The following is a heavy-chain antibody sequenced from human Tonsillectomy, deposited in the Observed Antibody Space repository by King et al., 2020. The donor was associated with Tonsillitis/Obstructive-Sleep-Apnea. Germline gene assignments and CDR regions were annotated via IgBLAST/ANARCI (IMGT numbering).Heavy chain of an antibody. CDR2: ISPGGGST. Sequence: VQLVESGAEVKKPGASVKVSCKASGYTFTRYYMHWVRQAPGQGLEWMGIISPGGGSTSYAQNFQGRVTMTRDTSTSTVYMELSSLRSDDTAVYFCARSTSVRGAPFDIWGQGTMVTVSS. V-gene: IGHV1-46*01. J-gene: IGHJ3*02. D-gene: IGHD4-17*01. CDR1: GYTFTRYY. CDR3: ARSTSVRGAPFDI.